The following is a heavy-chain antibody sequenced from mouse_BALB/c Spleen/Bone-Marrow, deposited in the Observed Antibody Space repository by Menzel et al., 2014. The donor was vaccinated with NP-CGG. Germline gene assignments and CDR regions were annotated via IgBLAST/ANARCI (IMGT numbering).Heavy chain of an antibody. J-gene: IGHJ2*01. Sequence: VHVKQSGGGLVQPGGSRKLSCAASGFTFSSFGMHWVRQAPEKGLEWVAHISSGSSTIYYADTLKGRFTISRDNPKNTLFLQMTSLRSEDTAMYYCARSRLRGYYFDYWGQGTTLTVSS. CDR3: ARSRLRGYYFDY. CDR1: GFTFSSFG. D-gene: IGHD3-2*02. V-gene: IGHV5-17*02. CDR2: ISSGSSTI.